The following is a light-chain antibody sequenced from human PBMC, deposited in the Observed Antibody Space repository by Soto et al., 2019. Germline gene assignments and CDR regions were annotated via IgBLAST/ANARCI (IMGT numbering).Light chain of an antibody. CDR3: QQSYSTPRT. CDR2: AAS. J-gene: IGKJ1*01. V-gene: IGKV1-39*01. CDR1: QSISSY. Sequence: DIQMTQSPSSLSASVGDRVTITCRASQSISSYLNWYQQKPGKAPKLVIYAASSLQSGVPSRFSGSGSGTDFTLTISSLQPEDFATYYCQQSYSTPRTFGQGT.